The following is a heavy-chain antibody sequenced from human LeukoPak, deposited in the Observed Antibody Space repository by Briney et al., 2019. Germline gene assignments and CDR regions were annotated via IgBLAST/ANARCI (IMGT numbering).Heavy chain of an antibody. CDR2: IYYSGST. CDR3: ALAPNSNWFDF. V-gene: IGHV4-59*03. D-gene: IGHD2-8*01. CDR1: GGSISSYY. Sequence: SSETLSLTCTVSGGSISSYYWSWIRQPPGKGLEWIGYIYYSGSTNYNPSLKSRGTISIDTSRKQFFLKLNSVTAADTAVYFCALAPNSNWFDFWGPGTLVTVSS. J-gene: IGHJ5*01.